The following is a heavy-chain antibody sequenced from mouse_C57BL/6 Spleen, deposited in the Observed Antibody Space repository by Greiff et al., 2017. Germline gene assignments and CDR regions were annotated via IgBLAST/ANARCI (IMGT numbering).Heavy chain of an antibody. CDR2: IDPETGGT. CDR1: GYTFTDYE. Sequence: VQLQQSGAELVRPGASVTLSCKASGYTFTDYEMHWVKQTPVHGLEWIGAIDPETGGTAYNQKFKGKAILTADKSSSTAYMELRSLTSEDSAVYYCTPYYDYDGGIRMGAMDYWGQGTSVTVSS. V-gene: IGHV1-15*01. D-gene: IGHD2-4*01. CDR3: TPYYDYDGGIRMGAMDY. J-gene: IGHJ4*01.